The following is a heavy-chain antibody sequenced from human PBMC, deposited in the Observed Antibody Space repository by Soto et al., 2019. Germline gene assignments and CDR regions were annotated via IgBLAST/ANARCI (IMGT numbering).Heavy chain of an antibody. CDR2: IYWDDDK. D-gene: IGHD3-22*01. CDR1: GFSLSTSGVG. Sequence: SGPTLVNPTQTLTLTCTFSGFSLSTSGVGVGWIRQPPGKALEWLALIYWDDDKRYSPSLKSRLTITKDTSKNQVVLTMTNMDPVDTATYYCAHSLIGYFYDSSGSKSFDPWCPGTLLT. V-gene: IGHV2-5*02. J-gene: IGHJ5*02. CDR3: AHSLIGYFYDSSGSKSFDP.